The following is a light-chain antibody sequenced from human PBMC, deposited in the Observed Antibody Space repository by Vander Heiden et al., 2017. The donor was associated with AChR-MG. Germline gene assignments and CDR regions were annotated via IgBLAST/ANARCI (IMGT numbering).Light chain of an antibody. CDR2: GNS. Sequence: QSVLTQPPSVSGAPGQRVTISCTGSSSDIGAGYDVDWYQQLPGTAPKLLIYGNSSRPSGVPDRFSGAKSGTSASLAITGLQAEDEADYYCQSYDSSLSGSRVFGGGTKLTVL. V-gene: IGLV1-40*01. CDR3: QSYDSSLSGSRV. J-gene: IGLJ2*01. CDR1: SSDIGAGYD.